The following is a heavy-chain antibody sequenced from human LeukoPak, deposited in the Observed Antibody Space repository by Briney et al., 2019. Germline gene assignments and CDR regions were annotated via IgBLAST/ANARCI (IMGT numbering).Heavy chain of an antibody. D-gene: IGHD1-26*01. J-gene: IGHJ4*02. CDR2: ISSSSSYI. CDR3: AKRGAEVGTTVAPGDY. CDR1: GFTFSSYS. Sequence: GGSLRLSCAASGFTFSSYSMNWVRQAPGKGLEWVSSISSSSSYIYYADSVKGRFTISRDNAKNSLYLQMNSLRAEDTAVYYCAKRGAEVGTTVAPGDYWGQGTLLTVSS. V-gene: IGHV3-21*04.